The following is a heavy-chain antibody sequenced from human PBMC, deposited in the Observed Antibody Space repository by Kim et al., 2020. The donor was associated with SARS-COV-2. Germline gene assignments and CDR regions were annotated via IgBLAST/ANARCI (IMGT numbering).Heavy chain of an antibody. J-gene: IGHJ4*02. CDR3: AKNPYSNGWYSVEHDPDY. Sequence: GGSLRLSCAASGFTFSSYAMSWVRQAPGKGLEWVSIIYSGGSRIYYADSVKGRFTISRDNSKNTLYLQMNSLRAEDTAIYYCAKNPYSNGWYSVEHDPDYWGQGTLVTVSS. D-gene: IGHD6-19*01. CDR1: GFTFSSYA. V-gene: IGHV3-23*03. CDR2: IYSGGSRI.